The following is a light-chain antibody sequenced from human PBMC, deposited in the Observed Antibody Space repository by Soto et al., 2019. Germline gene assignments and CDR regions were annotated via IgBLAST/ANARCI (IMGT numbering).Light chain of an antibody. CDR1: QSVSSSY. CDR3: QQLRMYPST. V-gene: IGKV3-20*01. J-gene: IGKJ4*01. CDR2: CAS. Sequence: IVLTQSPGTLSLSPGERDTLSCRASQSVSSSYLAWYQQKPGQAPRLLIYCASSRATGIPDTFSGSGSGTDFTLTIIRLEAEDFATYYCQQLRMYPSTFGGGTKVEIK.